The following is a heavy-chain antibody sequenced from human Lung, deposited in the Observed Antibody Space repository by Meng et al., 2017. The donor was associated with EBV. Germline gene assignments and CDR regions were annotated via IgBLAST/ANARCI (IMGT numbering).Heavy chain of an antibody. CDR3: SRDLVGSDDS. CDR2: INEHGTIT. CDR1: GFSFSNYW. J-gene: IGHJ4*02. V-gene: IGHV3-74*01. Sequence: VELVQSGGALVQPGGSLGLSCATSGFSFSNYWMHWVRQAPGKGLVWVSRINEHGTITTYADSVEGRFTISRDNAKNTMYLQMNSLRDEDTAVYYCSRDLVGSDDSWGQGTLVTVSS.